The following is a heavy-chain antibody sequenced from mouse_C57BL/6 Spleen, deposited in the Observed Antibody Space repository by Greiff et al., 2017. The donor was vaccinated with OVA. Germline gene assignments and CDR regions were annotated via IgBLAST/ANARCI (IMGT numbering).Heavy chain of an antibody. D-gene: IGHD1-1*01. CDR2: INYDGSST. J-gene: IGHJ4*01. CDR3: ARGGYGSSAMDY. V-gene: IGHV5-16*01. CDR1: GFTFSDYY. Sequence: EVMLVESEGGLVQPGSSMKLSCTASGFTFSDYYMAWVRPVPEKGLEWVANINYDGSSTYYLDSLKSRFIISRDNAKNILYLQMSSLKSEDTATYYCARGGYGSSAMDYWGQGTSVTVSS.